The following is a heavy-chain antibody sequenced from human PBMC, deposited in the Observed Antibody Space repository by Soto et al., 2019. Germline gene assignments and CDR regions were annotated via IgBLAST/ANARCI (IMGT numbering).Heavy chain of an antibody. J-gene: IGHJ1*01. D-gene: IGHD6-19*01. V-gene: IGHV3-30*18. CDR2: ISYDGSDK. CDR3: AKSGEQWLVRPPEH. CDR1: GFTFNTYG. Sequence: QVQLVESGGGVVQPGRSLRLSCAASGFTFNTYGMHWVRQAPGKGLEWAAVISYDGSDKYYADSVKGRLTIFRDNSKNTLYLQMNSLRAEDTAVYYCAKSGEQWLVRPPEHWGQGTLVTVSS.